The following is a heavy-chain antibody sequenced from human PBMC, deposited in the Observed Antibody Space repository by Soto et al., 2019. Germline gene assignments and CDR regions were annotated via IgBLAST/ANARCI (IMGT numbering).Heavy chain of an antibody. Sequence: QVQLVESGGGVVQPGRSLRLSCAASGFTFSSYGMHWVRQAPGKGLEWVAVIWYDGSNKYYADSVKGRFTISRDNSKNPLYLQMNSLRAEDTAVYYCARDLSDYVGAFDCWGQGTLVTVSS. CDR1: GFTFSSYG. V-gene: IGHV3-33*01. J-gene: IGHJ4*02. CDR3: ARDLSDYVGAFDC. CDR2: IWYDGSNK. D-gene: IGHD4-17*01.